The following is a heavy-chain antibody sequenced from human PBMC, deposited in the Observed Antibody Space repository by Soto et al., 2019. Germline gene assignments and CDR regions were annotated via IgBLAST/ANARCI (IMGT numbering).Heavy chain of an antibody. CDR2: ISTYSSDT. CDR3: AREYCSGGSRYGGDY. J-gene: IGHJ4*02. D-gene: IGHD2-15*01. CDR1: GYTLTSYG. V-gene: IGHV1-18*01. Sequence: GASVKVSCKASGYTLTSYGISWVRQAPGQGLEWMGWISTYSSDTKYAHKFQDRVTMTTDTSTSTAYMELRSLRSDDTAVYYCAREYCSGGSRYGGDYWGQGTLVTVSS.